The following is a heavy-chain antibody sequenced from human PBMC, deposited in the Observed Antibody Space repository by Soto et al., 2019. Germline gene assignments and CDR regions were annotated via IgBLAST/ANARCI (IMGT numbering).Heavy chain of an antibody. CDR1: GFTFSSYG. CDR2: IWYDGTNK. CDR3: ASGRGTTGTTAGDY. Sequence: QVQLVESGGGVVQPGRSLRLSCAASGFTFSSYGMHWVRQAPGKGLEWVAVIWYDGTNKYYADSVKGRFTISRDNSKNTLYLQRNSLKAEDTAVYYCASGRGTTGTTAGDYWGQGTLVTVSS. D-gene: IGHD1-1*01. V-gene: IGHV3-33*01. J-gene: IGHJ4*02.